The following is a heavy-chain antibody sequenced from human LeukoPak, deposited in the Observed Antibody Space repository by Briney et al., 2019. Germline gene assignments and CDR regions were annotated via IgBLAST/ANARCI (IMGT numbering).Heavy chain of an antibody. J-gene: IGHJ4*01. CDR2: INYSGST. D-gene: IGHD1-1*01. CDR3: ARVGTTRDY. Sequence: SETLSLTCAVYGGFFSGYYWSWIRRPPGKGLEWVGEINYSGSTNYNPSLQSRVTISVDTSKNKFPLKLCSVTAADTAVYYCARVGTTRDYWGHGTLVTVSS. V-gene: IGHV4-34*01. CDR1: GGFFSGYY.